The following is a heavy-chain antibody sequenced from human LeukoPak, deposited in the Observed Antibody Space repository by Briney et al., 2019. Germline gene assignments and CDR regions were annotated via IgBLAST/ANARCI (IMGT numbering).Heavy chain of an antibody. CDR1: GFTFDDYA. CDR2: ISWNSGSI. D-gene: IGHD3-3*01. Sequence: GGSLRLSCAASGFTFDDYAMHWVRQAPGKGLEWVSGISWNSGSIGYADSVKGRFTISRDNAKNSLYLQMNSLRAEDTALYYCAKGKTAFFGAVIGYWGQGTLVTVSS. J-gene: IGHJ4*02. V-gene: IGHV3-9*01. CDR3: AKGKTAFFGAVIGY.